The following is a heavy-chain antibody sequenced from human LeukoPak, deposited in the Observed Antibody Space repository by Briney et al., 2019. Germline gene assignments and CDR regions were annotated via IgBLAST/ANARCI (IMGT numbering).Heavy chain of an antibody. J-gene: IGHJ4*02. CDR3: ARAISGYEAFDY. CDR2: IYYSGST. Sequence: SETLSLTCTVSGGSISSYYWSWIRQPPGQGLEWIGYIYYSGSTNYNPSLKSRVTISVDTSKNQFSLKLSSVTAADTAVYYCARAISGYEAFDYWGQGTLVTVSS. CDR1: GGSISSYY. V-gene: IGHV4-59*01. D-gene: IGHD5-12*01.